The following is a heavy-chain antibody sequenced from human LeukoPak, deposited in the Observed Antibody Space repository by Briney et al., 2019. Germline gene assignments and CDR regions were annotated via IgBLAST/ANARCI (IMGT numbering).Heavy chain of an antibody. Sequence: PSETLSLTCTVSGGSISSSSHYWGWIRQPPGKGLEWIGEINHSGSTNYNPSLKSRVTISVDTSKNQFSLKLSSVTAADTAVYYCAVSSGTGPDYYGMDVWGQGTTVTVSS. CDR2: INHSGST. D-gene: IGHD6-13*01. CDR1: GGSISSSSHY. CDR3: AVSSGTGPDYYGMDV. V-gene: IGHV4-39*07. J-gene: IGHJ6*02.